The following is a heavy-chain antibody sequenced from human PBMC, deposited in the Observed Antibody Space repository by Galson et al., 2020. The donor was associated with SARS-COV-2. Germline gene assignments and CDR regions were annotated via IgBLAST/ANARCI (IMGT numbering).Heavy chain of an antibody. D-gene: IGHD6-13*01. CDR1: GGSISSYH. V-gene: IGHV4-59*08. CDR3: ARCFSSNWYEFDY. J-gene: IGHJ4*02. CDR2: INFSGTT. Sequence: SETLSLTCSVSGGSISSYHWSWIRQPPGKGLEWIGYINFSGTTNYNPSLKSRVTISGDTSKNQFYLKLSSVTAPDTAVYYCARCFSSNWYEFDYWGQGTLVTVSS.